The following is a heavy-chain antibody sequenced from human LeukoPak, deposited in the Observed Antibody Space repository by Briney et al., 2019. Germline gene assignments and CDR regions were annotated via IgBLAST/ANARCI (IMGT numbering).Heavy chain of an antibody. CDR3: AKLPVAGLYFDY. Sequence: QPGGSRRLSCAASGFTFSSYARSWVGRAPGKGLGGISAISGSGGSPYYVGSVKGRFTISRDNSKNTLYLQMNSLRVEDTAVYYCAKLPVAGLYFDYWGQGTLVTVSS. J-gene: IGHJ4*02. D-gene: IGHD6-19*01. CDR2: ISGSGGSP. V-gene: IGHV3-23*01. CDR1: GFTFSSYA.